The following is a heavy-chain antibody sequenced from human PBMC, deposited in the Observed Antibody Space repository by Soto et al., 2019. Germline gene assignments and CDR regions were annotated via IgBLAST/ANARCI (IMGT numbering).Heavy chain of an antibody. CDR3: AKGIAARLSWFDP. V-gene: IGHV3-30*18. CDR2: TSYDGSNK. CDR1: GFTFSSYG. D-gene: IGHD6-6*01. Sequence: PGGSLRLSCAASGFTFSSYGMHWVRQAPGKGLEWVAVTSYDGSNKYYTDSVKGRFTISRDNYKNTLYLQMNSLRAEDTAVYYCAKGIAARLSWFDPWTQGSLVTASS. J-gene: IGHJ5*02.